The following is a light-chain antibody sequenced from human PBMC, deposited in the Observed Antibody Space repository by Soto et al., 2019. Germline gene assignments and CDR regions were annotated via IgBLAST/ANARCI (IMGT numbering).Light chain of an antibody. CDR1: SSDVGGYNY. V-gene: IGLV2-14*03. CDR2: DVS. J-gene: IGLJ2*01. CDR3: CSYTSSSTPVV. Sequence: QSVLTQPASVSGSPGQSITISCTGTSSDVGGYNYVSWYQQHPGKAPNLMIYDVSNRPSGVSNRFSGSKSGNTASLTISGLQAEDEADYYCCSYTSSSTPVVFGGGTKVTVL.